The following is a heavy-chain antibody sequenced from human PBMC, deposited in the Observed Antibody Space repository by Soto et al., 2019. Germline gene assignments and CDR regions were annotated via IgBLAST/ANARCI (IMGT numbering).Heavy chain of an antibody. Sequence: GGSLRLSCAASGFTFSSYAMSWVRQAPGKGLGWVSGISGSGESAYTANSVKGRFTISRDNSKNTLYLQMNSLRAEDTAVYYCAKCSGDSCYSPYDYWGQGTLVTVSS. V-gene: IGHV3-23*01. CDR3: AKCSGDSCYSPYDY. CDR1: GFTFSSYA. CDR2: ISGSGESA. D-gene: IGHD2-15*01. J-gene: IGHJ4*02.